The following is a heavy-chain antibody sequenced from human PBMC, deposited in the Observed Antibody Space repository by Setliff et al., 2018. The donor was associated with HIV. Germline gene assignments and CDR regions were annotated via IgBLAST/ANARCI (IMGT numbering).Heavy chain of an antibody. D-gene: IGHD3-22*01. CDR3: ARDQGYYYDSSGYNDAFDI. J-gene: IGHJ3*02. CDR2: ISSSGSTI. V-gene: IGHV3-48*03. Sequence: GGSLRLSCAASGFTSSSYEMNWVRQAPGKGLEWVSYISSSGSTIYYADSVKGRFTISRDNAKNSLYLQMNSLRAEDTAVYYCARDQGYYYDSSGYNDAFDIWGQGTMVTVSS. CDR1: GFTSSSYE.